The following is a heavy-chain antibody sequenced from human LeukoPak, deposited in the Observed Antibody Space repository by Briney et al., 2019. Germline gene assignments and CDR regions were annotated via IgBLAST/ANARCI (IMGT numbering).Heavy chain of an antibody. CDR2: TYCSGST. Sequence: KPSETLSLTCTVSGGSISSSSYYWGRVRQAPGEGLEWNGSTYCSGSTYYNPSLKCRVTISVDTSKNQFSLKLSSVTAADTAVYYCARVHLGYDYVWGSYRDLGVDYWGQGTLVTVSS. CDR3: ARVHLGYDYVWGSYRDLGVDY. D-gene: IGHD3-16*02. V-gene: IGHV4-39*01. J-gene: IGHJ4*02. CDR1: GGSISSSSYY.